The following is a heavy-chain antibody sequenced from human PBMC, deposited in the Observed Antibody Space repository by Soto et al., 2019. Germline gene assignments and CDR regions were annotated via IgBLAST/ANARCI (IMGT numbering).Heavy chain of an antibody. CDR1: GGSISSSNW. CDR2: IYHSGNT. V-gene: IGHV4-4*02. J-gene: IGHJ5*02. D-gene: IGHD3-3*01. Sequence: SETLSLTCAVSGGSISSSNWWSWVRQPPGKGLEWIGEIYHSGNTNYNPSLKSRVTISVDKSKNQFSLKLNSVTAADTAVYYCASVREWSAYYKYNWFDPWGQGTLVTVSS. CDR3: ASVREWSAYYKYNWFDP.